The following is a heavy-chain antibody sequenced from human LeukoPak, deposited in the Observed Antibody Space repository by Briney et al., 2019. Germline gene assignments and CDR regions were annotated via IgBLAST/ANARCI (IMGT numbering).Heavy chain of an antibody. D-gene: IGHD3-9*01. Sequence: ASVKVSCKASGYTFTGYYMHWVRQAPGQGLEWMGWINPNSGGTNYAQKFQGRVTMTRDTSISTAYMELSRLRSDATAAYYCARLRDDISTGYFDYWGQGTLVTVSS. CDR1: GYTFTGYY. J-gene: IGHJ4*02. CDR2: INPNSGGT. CDR3: ARLRDDISTGYFDY. V-gene: IGHV1-2*02.